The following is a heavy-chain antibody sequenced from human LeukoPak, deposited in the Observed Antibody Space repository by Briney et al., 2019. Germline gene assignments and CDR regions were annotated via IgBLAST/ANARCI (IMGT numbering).Heavy chain of an antibody. CDR3: ARGSGFSRYFDL. Sequence: SETLSLTCAVYGGSFSGYYWSWIRQPPGKGLEWIGETNHSGSTNYNPSLKSRVTISVDTSKNQFSLKLSSVTAADTAVYYCARGSGFSRYFDLWGRGTLVTVSS. CDR1: GGSFSGYY. D-gene: IGHD3-10*01. J-gene: IGHJ2*01. V-gene: IGHV4-34*01. CDR2: TNHSGST.